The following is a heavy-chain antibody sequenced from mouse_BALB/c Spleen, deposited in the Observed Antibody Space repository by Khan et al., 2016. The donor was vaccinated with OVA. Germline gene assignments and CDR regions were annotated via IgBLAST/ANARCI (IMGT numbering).Heavy chain of an antibody. D-gene: IGHD2-4*01. V-gene: IGHV1S29*02. CDR3: ASSGNYDYDRSAY. CDR1: GYTFTDYN. J-gene: IGHJ3*01. CDR2: IYPYNGGT. Sequence: IQLVQSGPELVKPGASVKISCKASGYTFTDYNMHWVKQSHGKSLEWIGYIYPYNGGTGYNQKFKSKATLTVDNSSSTAYMELRSLTSEDSAAYYCASSGNYDYDRSAYWGQGTLVTVSA.